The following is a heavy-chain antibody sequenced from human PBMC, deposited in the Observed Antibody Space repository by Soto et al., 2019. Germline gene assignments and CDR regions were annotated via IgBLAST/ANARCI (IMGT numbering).Heavy chain of an antibody. V-gene: IGHV3-74*01. Sequence: PGGSLRLSFAASGFTFSSYWMHWVRQAPGKGLVWVSRINSDGSSVNYADSYADSVKGRFTISRDNAKNTLYLQMNSLRAEDTAVYYCARDHFGDFDFWGQGTLVTVSS. CDR1: GFTFSSYW. CDR3: ARDHFGDFDF. J-gene: IGHJ4*02. CDR2: INSDGSSV. D-gene: IGHD3-10*01.